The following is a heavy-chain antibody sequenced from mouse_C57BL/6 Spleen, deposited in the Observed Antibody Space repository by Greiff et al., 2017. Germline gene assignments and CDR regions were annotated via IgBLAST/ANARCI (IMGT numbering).Heavy chain of an antibody. D-gene: IGHD2-1*01. CDR1: GYTFTSYW. Sequence: QVQLKESGAELAKPGASVKLSCKASGYTFTSYWMHWVKQRPGQGLEWIGYINPSSGYTKYNQKFKDKATLTADKSSSTAYMQLSSLTYEDSALYYCQSNYVGVDYWGQGTTLTVSS. CDR3: QSNYVGVDY. V-gene: IGHV1-7*01. CDR2: INPSSGYT. J-gene: IGHJ2*01.